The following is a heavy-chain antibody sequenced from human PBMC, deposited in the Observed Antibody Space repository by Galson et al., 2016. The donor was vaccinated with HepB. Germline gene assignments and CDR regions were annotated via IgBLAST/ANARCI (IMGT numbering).Heavy chain of an antibody. D-gene: IGHD2/OR15-2a*01. CDR3: ARQYWGGPSDY. J-gene: IGHJ4*02. CDR2: IFHSGRV. V-gene: IGHV4-4*02. CDR1: GVSITSSDW. Sequence: ATLSLTCAVSGVSITSSDWWSWVRQPPGQGLEWIGQIFHSGRVDYTPSLASRVTISIGTSNNHFSLRLASVTAADTALYYCARQYWGGPSDYWGQGTLVTVSS.